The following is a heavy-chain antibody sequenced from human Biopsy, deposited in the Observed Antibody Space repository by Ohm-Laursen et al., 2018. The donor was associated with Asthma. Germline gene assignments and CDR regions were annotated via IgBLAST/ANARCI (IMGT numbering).Heavy chain of an antibody. D-gene: IGHD2-21*01. CDR2: MSSDVRE. CDR1: GFTFRNFG. J-gene: IGHJ4*02. V-gene: IGHV3-30*03. CDR3: VRWRSGYPDHYSDF. Sequence: SLRLSCAASGFTFRNFGMHWVRQAPGKGLEWVALMSSDVREWYADSVKGRFTISRDNSKNTMDLQMNSLRGDDTAVYSCVRWRSGYPDHYSDFWGLGTLVAVSS.